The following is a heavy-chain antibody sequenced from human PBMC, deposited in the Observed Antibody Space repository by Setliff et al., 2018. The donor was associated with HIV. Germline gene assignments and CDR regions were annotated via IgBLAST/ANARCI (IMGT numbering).Heavy chain of an antibody. V-gene: IGHV4-61*09. D-gene: IGHD3-3*01. Sequence: SETLSLTCKVSGDSISSGGYYWTWIRKPAGKGLEWIGHIYTSGNTNFNPSLKSRVSISVDTPRNQFSLKLTSVTAADTAVYYCARGGGFWSGQLDYWGQGTLVTVSS. CDR1: GDSISSGGYY. J-gene: IGHJ4*02. CDR3: ARGGGFWSGQLDY. CDR2: IYTSGNT.